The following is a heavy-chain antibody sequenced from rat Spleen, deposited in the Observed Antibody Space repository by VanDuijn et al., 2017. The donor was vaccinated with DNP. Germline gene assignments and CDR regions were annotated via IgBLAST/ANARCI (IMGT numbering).Heavy chain of an antibody. Sequence: VQLQESGPGLVKPSQSLSLTCSVTGYSITSNYWGWIRKFPGNKLEWMGSINSAGNTNYNPSLKSRISITRDTSKNQFFLQVNSVNTEDTATYYCARWPGYNPPYAMDAWGQGTSVTVSS. V-gene: IGHV3-3*01. D-gene: IGHD1-4*01. CDR2: INSAGNT. J-gene: IGHJ4*01. CDR1: GYSITSNY. CDR3: ARWPGYNPPYAMDA.